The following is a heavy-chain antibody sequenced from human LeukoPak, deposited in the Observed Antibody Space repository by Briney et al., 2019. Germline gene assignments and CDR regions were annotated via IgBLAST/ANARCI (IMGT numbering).Heavy chain of an antibody. V-gene: IGHV4-34*01. CDR1: GGSFSGYY. J-gene: IGHJ5*02. D-gene: IGHD2-2*01. Sequence: SETLSLTCAVYGGSFSGYYWNWIRQPPGMGLEWIGEVNARGDTNYNPSLKSRVTISVDTSKNQFSLRLTSMIAADTAVYYCARGQVPAARGYNWFDPWGQGTLVTVSS. CDR3: ARGQVPAARGYNWFDP. CDR2: VNARGDT.